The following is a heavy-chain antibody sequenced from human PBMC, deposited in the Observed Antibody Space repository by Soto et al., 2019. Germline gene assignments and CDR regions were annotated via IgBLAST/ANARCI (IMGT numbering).Heavy chain of an antibody. CDR3: ARDRLTPPSLSYYYYGMDV. CDR2: TYYRSKWYN. V-gene: IGHV6-1*01. CDR1: GDSVSSNSAA. J-gene: IGHJ6*02. Sequence: SQTLSLTCAISGDSVSSNSAAWNWIRQSPSRGLEWLGRTYYRSKWYNDYAVSVKSRITINPDTSKNQFSLQLNSVTPEDTAVYYCARDRLTPPSLSYYYYGMDVWGQGTTVTVSS.